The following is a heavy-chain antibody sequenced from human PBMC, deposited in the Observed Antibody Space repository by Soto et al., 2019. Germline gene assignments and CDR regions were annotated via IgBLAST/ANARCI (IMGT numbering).Heavy chain of an antibody. CDR1: GGSISSGGYS. V-gene: IGHV4-30-2*01. CDR3: ARGPYSSGWYVVDY. CDR2: IYHSGST. J-gene: IGHJ4*02. D-gene: IGHD6-19*01. Sequence: SETLSLTCAVSGGSISSGGYSWSWIRQPPGKGLEWIGYIYHSGSTYYNPSLKSRVTISVDRSKNQFSLKLSSVTAADTAVYYCARGPYSSGWYVVDYWGQGTLVTVSS.